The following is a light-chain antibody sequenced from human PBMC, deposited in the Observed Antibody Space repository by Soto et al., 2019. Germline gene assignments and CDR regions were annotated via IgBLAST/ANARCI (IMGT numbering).Light chain of an antibody. J-gene: IGKJ5*01. V-gene: IGKV3-15*01. CDR1: QTVSSIY. CDR3: QQYNNWPPIT. CDR2: GAS. Sequence: EIVLTQSPGILSLSPGERATLCCRTSQTVSSIYLAWYQQKPGQAPRLLIYGASTRATGIPARFSGSGSGTEFTLTISSLQSEDFAVYFCQQYNNWPPITFGQGTRLEIK.